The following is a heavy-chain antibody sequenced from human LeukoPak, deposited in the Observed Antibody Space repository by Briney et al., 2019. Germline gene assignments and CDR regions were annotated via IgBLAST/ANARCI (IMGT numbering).Heavy chain of an antibody. CDR3: ARDLGWGSGSYSPDY. J-gene: IGHJ4*02. CDR2: ISAYNGNT. V-gene: IGHV1-18*01. CDR1: GGTFSSYA. D-gene: IGHD3-10*01. Sequence: ASVKVSCKASGGTFSSYAISWVRQAPGQGLEWMGWISAYNGNTNYAQKVQGRVTMTTDTSTSTAYMELRSLRSDDTAVYYCARDLGWGSGSYSPDYWGQGTLVTVSS.